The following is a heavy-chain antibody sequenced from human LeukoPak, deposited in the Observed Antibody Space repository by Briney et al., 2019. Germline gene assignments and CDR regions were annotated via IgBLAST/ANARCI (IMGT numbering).Heavy chain of an antibody. CDR2: INHSGST. D-gene: IGHD3-10*01. Sequence: PSETLSLTCAVYGGSFSGYYWSWIRQPPGKGLEWIGEINHSGSTNYNPSLKSRVTISVDTSKNQFSLKLSSVTAADTAVYYCARVYKFVDGSGSQGYFDYWGQGTLVTVSS. CDR1: GGSFSGYY. J-gene: IGHJ4*02. V-gene: IGHV4-34*01. CDR3: ARVYKFVDGSGSQGYFDY.